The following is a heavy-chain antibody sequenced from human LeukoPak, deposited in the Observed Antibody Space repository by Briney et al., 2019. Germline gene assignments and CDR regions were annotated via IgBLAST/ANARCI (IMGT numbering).Heavy chain of an antibody. J-gene: IGHJ5*02. D-gene: IGHD6-25*01. V-gene: IGHV4-59*01. CDR3: AREGQRALSHWFDP. CDR1: GGSISGYY. CDR2: IYYSGST. Sequence: PSETLSLTCTVSGGSISGYYWSWIRQPPGKGLEWIGYIYYSGSTNYNPSLKSRVTISVDTSKNQFSLKLSSVTAADTAVYYCAREGQRALSHWFDPWGQGTLVTVSS.